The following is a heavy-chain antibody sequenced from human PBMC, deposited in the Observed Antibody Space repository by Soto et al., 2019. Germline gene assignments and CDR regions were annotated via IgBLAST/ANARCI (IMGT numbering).Heavy chain of an antibody. Sequence: GESLKISCKGFGYSFSTYWIAWVRQMPGKGLEWMGIIYPGDSDTRYSPSFQGQVTISADKSISTAYLQWSSLKASDTAMYYCARSSLYYSDNSLFAAVDYWGQGTLVTVSS. D-gene: IGHD4-4*01. CDR1: GYSFSTYW. CDR2: IYPGDSDT. CDR3: ARSSLYYSDNSLFAAVDY. J-gene: IGHJ4*02. V-gene: IGHV5-51*01.